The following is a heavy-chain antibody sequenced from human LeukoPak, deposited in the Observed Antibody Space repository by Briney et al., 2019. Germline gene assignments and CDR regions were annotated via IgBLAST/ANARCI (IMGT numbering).Heavy chain of an antibody. D-gene: IGHD6-13*01. V-gene: IGHV3-53*01. CDR3: ASANSSSWPHEYDY. Sequence: GSLRLSFAAPGFPLRSNYMSLVRPAPGKGLELVSVIDSGGSTYYADSVKGRFTISRDNSKNTLYLQMNSLRAEDTAVYYCASANSSSWPHEYDYWGQGTLVTVSS. J-gene: IGHJ4*02. CDR1: GFPLRSNY. CDR2: IDSGGST.